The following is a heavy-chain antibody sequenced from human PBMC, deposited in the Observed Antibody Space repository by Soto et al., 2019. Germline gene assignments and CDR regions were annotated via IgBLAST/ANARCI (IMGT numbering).Heavy chain of an antibody. D-gene: IGHD4-17*01. CDR1: GFTFSSYA. V-gene: IGHV3-23*01. J-gene: IGHJ3*02. Sequence: EVQLLESGGGLVQPGGSLRLSCAASGFTFSSYAMSWVRQAPGKGLVWVSAISGSGGSTYYADSVKGRFTISRDNSKTTLYLQMNSLRAEDTAVYYGAKVWTTVTTRDAFDIWGQGTMVTVSS. CDR2: ISGSGGST. CDR3: AKVWTTVTTRDAFDI.